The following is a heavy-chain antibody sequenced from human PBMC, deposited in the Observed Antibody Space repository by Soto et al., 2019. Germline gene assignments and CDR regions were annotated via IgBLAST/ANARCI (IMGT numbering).Heavy chain of an antibody. J-gene: IGHJ4*02. CDR1: GGSISSTNW. CDR3: ARGTSSWSGGPFDC. CDR2: IYHSGST. Sequence: QVQLQESGPGLVKPSGTLSLTCAVSGGSISSTNWWSWVRQPPGKGLEWIGEIYHSGSTNYNPSRQSRLPISVDKSKNQFSLKLRSVTAADTAVYYCARGTSSWSGGPFDCWGQGTLVTVSS. V-gene: IGHV4-4*02. D-gene: IGHD6-13*01.